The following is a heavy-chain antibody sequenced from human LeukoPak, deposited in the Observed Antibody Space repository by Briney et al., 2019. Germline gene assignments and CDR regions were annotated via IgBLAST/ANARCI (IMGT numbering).Heavy chain of an antibody. CDR2: IIPILGIA. D-gene: IGHD3-9*01. Sequence: SVTVSFKSSGGTFSSYAISWVRQAPGQGLEWMGRIIPILGIANYAQKFQGRVTITADKSTSTAYIELSSLRSEDTAVYYCARGLVGKQNYFDYWGQGTLVTVSS. J-gene: IGHJ4*02. V-gene: IGHV1-69*04. CDR3: ARGLVGKQNYFDY. CDR1: GGTFSSYA.